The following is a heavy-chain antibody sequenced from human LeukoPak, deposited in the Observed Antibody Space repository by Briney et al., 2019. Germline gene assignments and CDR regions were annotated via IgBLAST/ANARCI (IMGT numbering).Heavy chain of an antibody. CDR3: ARDRIVGATLDY. D-gene: IGHD1-26*01. CDR1: GYTFTGYY. V-gene: IGHV1-2*06. CDR2: INPNSGGT. J-gene: IGHJ4*02. Sequence: ASVKVSCKASGYTFTGYYMHWVRQAPGQGLEWMRRINPNSGGTNYAQKFQGRVTMTRDTSISTAYMELSRLRSDDTAVYYCARDRIVGATLDYWGQGTLVTVSS.